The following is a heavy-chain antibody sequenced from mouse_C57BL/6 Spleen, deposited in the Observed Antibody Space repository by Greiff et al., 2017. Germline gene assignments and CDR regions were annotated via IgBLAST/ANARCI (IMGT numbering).Heavy chain of an antibody. CDR2: IDPSDSYT. Sequence: VKLQQPGAELVMPGASVKLSCKASGYTFTSYWMHWVKQRPGQGLEWIGEIDPSDSYTNYNQKFKGKSTLTVDKSSSTAYMQLSSLTSEDSAVYYCARSRDYDGDWYFDVWGTGTTVTVSS. J-gene: IGHJ1*03. CDR3: ARSRDYDGDWYFDV. V-gene: IGHV1-69*01. CDR1: GYTFTSYW. D-gene: IGHD2-4*01.